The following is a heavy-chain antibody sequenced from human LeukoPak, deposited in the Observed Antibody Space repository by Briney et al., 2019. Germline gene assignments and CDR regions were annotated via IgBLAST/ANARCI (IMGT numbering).Heavy chain of an antibody. CDR2: MQSGGST. J-gene: IGHJ2*01. D-gene: IGHD3-16*01. Sequence: PGRSLRLSCAASGITVSSKYMSCVRQAPAKGLEWVSVMQSGGSTCYADSVKGRFTISRDNSKNTLYLQMHSLRAEDTAVYYCARHGGAAWHFDLWGRGPLVPVSS. CDR3: ARHGGAAWHFDL. CDR1: GITVSSKY. V-gene: IGHV3-53*01.